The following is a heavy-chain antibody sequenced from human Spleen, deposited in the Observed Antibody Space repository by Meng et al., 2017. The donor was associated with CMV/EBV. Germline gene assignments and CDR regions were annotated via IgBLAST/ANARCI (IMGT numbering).Heavy chain of an antibody. Sequence: CSASGFTLCSSAIGWVRQAPGKVLEWISVVYGGDNSKFYAGSVKGQFTISRDDSKNTLFLQMNSLRAEDTATYYCAKLYFYDGRDRWGQGTLVTVSS. J-gene: IGHJ4*02. CDR3: AKLYFYDGRDR. CDR1: GFTLCSSA. CDR2: VYGGDNSK. D-gene: IGHD3-22*01. V-gene: IGHV3-23*03.